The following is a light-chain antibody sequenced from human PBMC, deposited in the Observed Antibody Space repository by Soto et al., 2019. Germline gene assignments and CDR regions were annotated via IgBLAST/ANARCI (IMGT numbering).Light chain of an antibody. V-gene: IGKV3-15*01. Sequence: EIVVTHSPATLSASPGERVTLTCRASQFVSTRLAWYQQRPGQVPRLLIYDAYTRALGISARFSGSGSATEFTLPISSLQSPDFALYYCQEYFQWHTGMFGPGTKVDIK. J-gene: IGKJ3*01. CDR1: QFVSTR. CDR2: DAY. CDR3: QEYFQWHTGM.